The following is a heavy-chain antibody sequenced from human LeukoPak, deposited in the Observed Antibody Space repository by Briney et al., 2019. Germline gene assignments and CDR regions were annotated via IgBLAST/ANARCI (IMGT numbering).Heavy chain of an antibody. CDR3: ARSGSTGYSLDY. D-gene: IGHD3-22*01. J-gene: IGHJ4*02. Sequence: ASVKVSCKASGYRFTGYFIHWVRQAPGQRLEWMGCIDPNSGDTKYAQKFQGRVSMPRDTSTRTAYMELSRLRSDDTAVYFCARSGSTGYSLDYWGQGTLVTVSS. V-gene: IGHV1-2*02. CDR2: IDPNSGDT. CDR1: GYRFTGYF.